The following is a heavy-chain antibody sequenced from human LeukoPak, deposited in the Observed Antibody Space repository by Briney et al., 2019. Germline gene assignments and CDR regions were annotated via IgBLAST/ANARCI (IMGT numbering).Heavy chain of an antibody. J-gene: IGHJ6*02. V-gene: IGHV4-59*01. CDR2: IYYSGST. D-gene: IGHD5-12*01. CDR1: GGSFSGYY. Sequence: PSETLSLTCAVYGGSFSGYYWSWIRQPPGKGLEWIGYIYYSGSTNYNPSLKSRVTISVDTSKNQFSLKLSSVTAADTAVYYCARVRLGYSGYDYRNPYYYGMDVWGQGTTVTVSS. CDR3: ARVRLGYSGYDYRNPYYYGMDV.